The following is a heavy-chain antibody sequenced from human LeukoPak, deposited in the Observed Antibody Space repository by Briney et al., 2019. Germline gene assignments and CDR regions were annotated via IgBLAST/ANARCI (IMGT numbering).Heavy chain of an antibody. Sequence: GGSLRLSCAGSGFTFSSYSMNWVRQAPGKGLEGVSCISSSSSYIYYADSVKGRFTISRDNAKNSLYLQMNSLRAEDTAVFYCATSPVYSYGHPYYFDYWGQGTLVTVSS. CDR1: GFTFSSYS. V-gene: IGHV3-21*05. J-gene: IGHJ4*02. D-gene: IGHD5-18*01. CDR3: ATSPVYSYGHPYYFDY. CDR2: ISSSSSYI.